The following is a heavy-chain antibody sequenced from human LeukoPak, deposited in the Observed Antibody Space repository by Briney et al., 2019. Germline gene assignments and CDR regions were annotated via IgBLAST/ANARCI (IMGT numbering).Heavy chain of an antibody. J-gene: IGHJ4*02. CDR2: ISDGGDNT. D-gene: IGHD6-13*01. V-gene: IGHV3-23*01. CDR3: AKGARGGIAAAASDY. Sequence: GGSLRLSCAASGFTFNNYAMSWVRQAPGKGLEGVSAISDGGDNTFYADSVKGRFTISRDNSKNTLYLQMNSLRAEDTAVYYCAKGARGGIAAAASDYWGQGTLVTVSS. CDR1: GFTFNNYA.